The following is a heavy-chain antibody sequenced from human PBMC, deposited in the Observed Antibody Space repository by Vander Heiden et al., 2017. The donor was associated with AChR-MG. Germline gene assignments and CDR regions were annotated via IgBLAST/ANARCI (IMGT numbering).Heavy chain of an antibody. V-gene: IGHV3-33*01. CDR1: GFTFSSYG. CDR2: IWYDGSNK. CDR3: ASLPILYLHREGGVKDAFDI. J-gene: IGHJ3*02. Sequence: QVQLVESGGGVVQPGRSLRLSCAASGFTFSSYGMHGVRQAPGKGLEWVAVIWYDGSNKYYADSVKGRFTIARDNSKNTLYLQRNRMRAEETAVYYCASLPILYLHREGGVKDAFDIWGQGTMVTVSS. D-gene: IGHD2-8*01.